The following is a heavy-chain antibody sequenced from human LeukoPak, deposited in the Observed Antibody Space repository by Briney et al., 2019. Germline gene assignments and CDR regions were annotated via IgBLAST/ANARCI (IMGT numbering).Heavy chain of an antibody. J-gene: IGHJ4*02. Sequence: SETLSLTCTVYGGSFSGYYWSWIRQPPGKGLEWIGEINHSGSTNYNPSLKSRVTISVDTSKNQFSLKLSSVTAADTAVYYCARGGPWGYSNYVPLEFDYWGQGTLVTVSS. D-gene: IGHD4-11*01. CDR2: INHSGST. CDR1: GGSFSGYY. CDR3: ARGGPWGYSNYVPLEFDY. V-gene: IGHV4-34*01.